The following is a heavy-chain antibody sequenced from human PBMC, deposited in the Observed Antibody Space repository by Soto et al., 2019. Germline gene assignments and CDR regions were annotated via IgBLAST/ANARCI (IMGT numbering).Heavy chain of an antibody. D-gene: IGHD1-20*01. CDR3: ARESLGGINGMDV. CDR2: INHSGST. V-gene: IGHV4-34*01. CDR1: GGSFSGYY. J-gene: IGHJ6*02. Sequence: PSETLSLTCAVYGGSFSGYYWSWIRQPPGKGLEWIGEINHSGSTNYNPSLKSRVTISVDTSKNQFSLKLSSVTAADTAVFYCARESLGGINGMDVWGQGTTVTAPS.